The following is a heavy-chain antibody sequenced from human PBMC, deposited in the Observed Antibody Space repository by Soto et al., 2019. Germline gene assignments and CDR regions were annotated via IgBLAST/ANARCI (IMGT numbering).Heavy chain of an antibody. V-gene: IGHV3-21*01. CDR1: GFTFSSYS. D-gene: IGHD1-26*01. CDR2: ISSSSSYI. J-gene: IGHJ6*02. CDR3: ARSSGGSGCPYYYYGMDV. Sequence: PGGSLRLSCAASGFTFSSYSMNWVRQAPGKGLEWVSSISSSSSYIYYADSVKGRFTISRDNAKNSLYLQMNSLRAEDTSVYYCARSSGGSGCPYYYYGMDVWGQGTTVTVSS.